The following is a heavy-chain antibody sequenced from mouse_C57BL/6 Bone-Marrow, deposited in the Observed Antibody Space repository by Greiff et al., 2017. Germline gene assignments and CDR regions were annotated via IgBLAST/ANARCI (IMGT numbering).Heavy chain of an antibody. Sequence: QVQLQQSGPGLVAPSQSLSITCTVSGFSLTSYGVSWVRQPPGKGLEWLGEIWGDGGANYHSALISRLGISTDNSKSQVFLKLNILQTEYTATYYCASRFYYYSSSYDAMDYWGQGTSVTVSS. CDR1: GFSLTSYG. V-gene: IGHV2-3*01. J-gene: IGHJ4*01. CDR2: IWGDGGA. CDR3: ASRFYYYSSSYDAMDY. D-gene: IGHD1-1*01.